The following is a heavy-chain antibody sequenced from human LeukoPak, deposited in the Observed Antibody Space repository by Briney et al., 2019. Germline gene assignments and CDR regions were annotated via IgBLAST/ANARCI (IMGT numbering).Heavy chain of an antibody. J-gene: IGHJ2*01. Sequence: GGSLRLSCAASGFIFSSYAMHWVRQARGKGLEWVAVISYDGTNKHYADSVTGRFTISRDNSKNTLYLQMNSLRAEDTAVYYCARELQRWSYWYFDLWGRGTLVTVSS. CDR1: GFIFSSYA. CDR3: ARELQRWSYWYFDL. V-gene: IGHV3-30-3*01. D-gene: IGHD2-15*01. CDR2: ISYDGTNK.